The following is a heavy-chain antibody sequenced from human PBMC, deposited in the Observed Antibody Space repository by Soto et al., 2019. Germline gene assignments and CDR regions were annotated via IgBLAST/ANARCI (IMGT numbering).Heavy chain of an antibody. CDR1: GGTFSSYA. CDR2: IIPIFGTA. V-gene: IGHV1-69*01. CDR3: ARGLSGYDYFQTQTNDY. J-gene: IGHJ4*02. D-gene: IGHD5-12*01. Sequence: QVQLVQSGAEVKKPGSSVKVSCKASGGTFSSYAISWVRQAPGQGLEWMGGIIPIFGTANYAQKFQGRVTITADESTSTSYMELSSLRSEDTTVYYCARGLSGYDYFQTQTNDYWGQGTLVTVSS.